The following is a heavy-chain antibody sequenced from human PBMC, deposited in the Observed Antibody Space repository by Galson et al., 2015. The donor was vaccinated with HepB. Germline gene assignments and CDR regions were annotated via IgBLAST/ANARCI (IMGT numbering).Heavy chain of an antibody. CDR1: GFTFSSYS. V-gene: IGHV3-48*02. CDR3: ARWEGVVVPAATGYYYYGMDV. CDR2: ISSSSSTI. D-gene: IGHD2-2*01. J-gene: IGHJ6*02. Sequence: SLRLSCVASGFTFSSYSMNWVRQAPGKGLEWVSYISSSSSTIYYADSVKGRFTISRDNAKNSLYLQMNSLRDEDTAVYYCARWEGVVVPAATGYYYYGMDVWGQGTTVTVSS.